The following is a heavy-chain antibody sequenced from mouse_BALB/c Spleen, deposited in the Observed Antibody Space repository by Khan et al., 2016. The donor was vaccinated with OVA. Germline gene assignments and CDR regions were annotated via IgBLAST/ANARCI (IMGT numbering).Heavy chain of an antibody. D-gene: IGHD1-1*01. CDR3: AGSNYGSSYAMDY. Sequence: QIQLVQSGPELKKPGETVKISCKASGYTFTNYGMNWVKQAPGKGLKWMGWINTYTGETTYGEDFKGRFAFSLETSASTAYLQINNLKNEDTATYFGAGSNYGSSYAMDYWGQGTSVIVSS. V-gene: IGHV9-3-1*01. CDR2: INTYTGET. CDR1: GYTFTNYG. J-gene: IGHJ4*01.